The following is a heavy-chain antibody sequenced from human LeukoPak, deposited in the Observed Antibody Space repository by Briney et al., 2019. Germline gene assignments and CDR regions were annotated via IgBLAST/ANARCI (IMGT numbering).Heavy chain of an antibody. CDR3: ARYYSGSYGFDY. Sequence: SQTLSLTCTVSGGSISSGDYYWGWIRQPPGEGLEWIGYLYYSGSTYYNPSLKSRVTMSVDTSKNQFSLKLSSVTAADTAVYYCARYYSGSYGFDYWGQGTLVTVSS. J-gene: IGHJ4*02. D-gene: IGHD1-26*01. CDR1: GGSISSGDYY. V-gene: IGHV4-30-4*08. CDR2: LYYSGST.